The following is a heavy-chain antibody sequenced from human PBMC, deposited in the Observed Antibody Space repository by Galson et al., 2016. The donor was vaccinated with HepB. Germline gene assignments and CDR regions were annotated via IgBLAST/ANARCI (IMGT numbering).Heavy chain of an antibody. Sequence: PALVKPTQTLTLTCTFSGFSLGTSAMAVGWIRQPPGKALEWLALIYWANDQRYSPSLERRLSISKDTSRNQVVLTMTNMDPVDTATYYFVHRFGGRDYEYWGQGILVTVSS. D-gene: IGHD4-23*01. CDR3: VHRFGGRDYEY. J-gene: IGHJ4*02. CDR1: GFSLGTSAMA. CDR2: IYWANDQ. V-gene: IGHV2-5*02.